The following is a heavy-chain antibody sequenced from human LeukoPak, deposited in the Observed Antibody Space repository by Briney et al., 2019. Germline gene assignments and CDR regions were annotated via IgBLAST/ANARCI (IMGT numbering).Heavy chain of an antibody. CDR1: GGSISSYY. CDR3: ARGGHYHDSTGWFDP. J-gene: IGHJ5*02. V-gene: IGHV4-59*01. D-gene: IGHD3-22*01. Sequence: PSETLSLTCTVSGGSISSYYWSWIRQPPGKGLEWIGYIYYSGSTNYNPSLKSRVTISVDTSKNQFSLKLSSVTAADTAVYYCARGGHYHDSTGWFDPWGQGTLVTVSS. CDR2: IYYSGST.